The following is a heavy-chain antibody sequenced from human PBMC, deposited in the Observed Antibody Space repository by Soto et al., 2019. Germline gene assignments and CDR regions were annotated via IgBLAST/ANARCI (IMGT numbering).Heavy chain of an antibody. D-gene: IGHD1-26*01. V-gene: IGHV1-69*01. CDR2: IIPIFGTA. J-gene: IGHJ4*02. Sequence: QVQLVQSGAEVKKPGSSVKVSCKASGGTFSSYSINWVRQAPGQGLEWMGEIIPIFGTANYAQKFQGRFTITADASTSTAYMELSSLRSEETAVYYCARDGGRHSGGIDYWGQGTLVTVAS. CDR3: ARDGGRHSGGIDY. CDR1: GGTFSSYS.